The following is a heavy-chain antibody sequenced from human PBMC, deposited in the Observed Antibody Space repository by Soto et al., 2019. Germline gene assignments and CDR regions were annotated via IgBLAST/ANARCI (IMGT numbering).Heavy chain of an antibody. CDR1: GGSVNSDYYY. V-gene: IGHV4-61*01. D-gene: IGHD1-26*01. Sequence: SETLSLTCTVSGGSVNSDYYYWTWIRQPPGKGLEWIGYIYNSGRTNYNPSLKSRVSISMDTSRNQFSLKLTSVTAADTAVFYCASEYSNSTEDFDLWGPGYLVTV. CDR2: IYNSGRT. CDR3: ASEYSNSTEDFDL. J-gene: IGHJ4*02.